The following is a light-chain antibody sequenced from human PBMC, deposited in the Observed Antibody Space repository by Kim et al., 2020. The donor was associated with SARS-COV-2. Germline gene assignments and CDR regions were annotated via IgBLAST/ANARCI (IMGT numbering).Light chain of an antibody. CDR3: SSYTSSSTLL. CDR2: DVT. Sequence: GQSITTSCTGTSSDVGSYNHVSWYQQHPGKAPKLMIYDVTNRPSGVSNRFSGSKSGNTASLIISGLQADDEADYYCSSYTSSSTLLFGGGTQLTVL. CDR1: SSDVGSYNH. V-gene: IGLV2-14*04. J-gene: IGLJ2*01.